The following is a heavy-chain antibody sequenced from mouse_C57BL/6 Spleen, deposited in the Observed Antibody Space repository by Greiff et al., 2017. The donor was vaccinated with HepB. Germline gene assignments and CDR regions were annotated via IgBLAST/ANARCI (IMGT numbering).Heavy chain of an antibody. CDR2: IYPGDGDT. CDR3: ASFITTVVATGDY. D-gene: IGHD1-1*01. CDR1: GYAFSSYW. V-gene: IGHV1-80*01. Sequence: QVQLQQSGAELLKPGASVKISCKASGYAFSSYWMNWVKQRPGKGLEWIGQIYPGDGDTNYNGKFKGKATLTADKSSSTAYMQLSSLTSEDSAVYFCASFITTVVATGDYWGQGTSVTVSS. J-gene: IGHJ4*01.